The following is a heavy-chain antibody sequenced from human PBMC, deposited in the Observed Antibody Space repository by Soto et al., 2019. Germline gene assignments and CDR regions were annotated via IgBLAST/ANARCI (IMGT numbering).Heavy chain of an antibody. V-gene: IGHV4-31*03. Sequence: SETLSLTCTVSGGSISSGGYYWSWIRQHPGKGLEWIGYIYDSGSTYYNPSLKSRVTISRDTTKNQFSLKLNSVTDADTAVYYCARAPRGILTTRGFDYWGPGTLVTVSS. D-gene: IGHD4-4*01. CDR2: IYDSGST. CDR3: ARAPRGILTTRGFDY. J-gene: IGHJ4*02. CDR1: GGSISSGGYY.